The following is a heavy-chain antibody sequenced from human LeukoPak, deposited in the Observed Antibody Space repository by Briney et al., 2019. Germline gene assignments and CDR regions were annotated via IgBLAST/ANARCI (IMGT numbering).Heavy chain of an antibody. CDR1: GFIVSSNY. V-gene: IGHV3-53*01. J-gene: IGHJ4*02. Sequence: GGSLRLSCAASGFIVSSNYMSWVRQAPGKGLEWVSVIYSGGSTHYADSVKGRFTISRDNSKNTLDLQMNSLRPEDTAVYYCASRNRAWHQFDYWGQGTLVTVSS. CDR2: IYSGGST. D-gene: IGHD1-14*01. CDR3: ASRNRAWHQFDY.